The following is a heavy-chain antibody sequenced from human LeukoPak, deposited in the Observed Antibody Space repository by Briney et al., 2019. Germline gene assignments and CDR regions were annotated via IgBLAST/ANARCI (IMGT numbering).Heavy chain of an antibody. Sequence: SVKVSCKASGGTFSSYAISWVRQAPGQGLEWMGRIIPILGIANYAQKFQGRVTITADKSTGTAYMELSSLRSEDTAVYYCARDPDVSAFDYWGQGTLVTVSS. CDR3: ARDPDVSAFDY. J-gene: IGHJ4*02. V-gene: IGHV1-69*04. CDR2: IIPILGIA. CDR1: GGTFSSYA.